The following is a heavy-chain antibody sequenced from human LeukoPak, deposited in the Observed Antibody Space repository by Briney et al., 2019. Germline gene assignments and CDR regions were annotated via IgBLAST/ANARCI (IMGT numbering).Heavy chain of an antibody. CDR2: IYTNGGA. CDR3: AREPPGY. V-gene: IGHV4-61*02. Sequence: SETPSLTCTVSGGSVTSGNYYWNWIRQPAGKGLEWIGRIYTNGGASYNPSLKSRVTISIDASKNQFSLKLSSVTAADTAVYYCAREPPGYWGQGILVTVSS. CDR1: GGSVTSGNYY. J-gene: IGHJ4*02.